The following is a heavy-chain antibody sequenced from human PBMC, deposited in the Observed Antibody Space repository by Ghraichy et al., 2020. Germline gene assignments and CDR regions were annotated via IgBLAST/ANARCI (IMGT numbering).Heavy chain of an antibody. CDR2: ISWNSGSI. CDR1: GFTFDDYA. CDR3: AATGSYQSYNYFDY. J-gene: IGHJ4*02. D-gene: IGHD1-26*01. Sequence: GGSLRLSCAASGFTFDDYAMHWVRQAPGKGLEWVSGISWNSGSIGYADSVKGRFTISRDNAKNSLYLQMNSLRAEDTALYYCAATGSYQSYNYFDYWGQGTLVTVSS. V-gene: IGHV3-9*01.